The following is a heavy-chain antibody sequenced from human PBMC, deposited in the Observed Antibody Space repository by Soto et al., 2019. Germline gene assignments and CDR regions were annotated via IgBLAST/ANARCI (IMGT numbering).Heavy chain of an antibody. J-gene: IGHJ2*01. CDR3: XXXXXXXXXXXFFDL. V-gene: IGHV1-18*04. Sequence: QGQLVQSGAEVKKPGASVKVSCKASGYTSSIYGISWVRQAPGQGLEWMGWISGYNGNTKYAQKIQGRVTVTTDTXXXXXXXXXXXXXXXXXXXXXXXXXXXXXXXXXFFDLWGRGTLVTVSS. CDR2: ISGYNGNT. CDR1: GYTSSIYG.